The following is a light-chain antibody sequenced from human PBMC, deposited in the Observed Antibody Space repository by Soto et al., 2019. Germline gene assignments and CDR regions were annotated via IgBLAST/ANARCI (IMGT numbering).Light chain of an antibody. CDR1: SSNIGSTYD. CDR3: QSYDDSLSVHYV. Sequence: QPVLTQPPSVSGAPGQRVTISCTGSSSNIGSTYDVQWYQQLPGTAPKLLIHGNTDRPSGVPDRFSGSKSGTSASLAITGLQADDEADYYCQSYDDSLSVHYVFGTGTKLPS. V-gene: IGLV1-40*01. J-gene: IGLJ1*01. CDR2: GNT.